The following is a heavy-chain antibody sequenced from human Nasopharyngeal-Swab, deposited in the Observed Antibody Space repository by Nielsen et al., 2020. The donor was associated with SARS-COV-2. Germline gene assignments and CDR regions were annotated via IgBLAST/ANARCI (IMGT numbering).Heavy chain of an antibody. D-gene: IGHD6-19*01. CDR3: ARVRSLAGHDAFDI. Sequence: SETLSLTCTVSGGSISSGGYYWSWIRQHPGKGLEWIGYIYYSGSTYYNPSLKSRVTISVDTSKNQFSLKLSSVTAADTAVYYCARVRSLAGHDAFDIWGQGTMVTVSS. V-gene: IGHV4-31*03. CDR1: GGSISSGGYY. J-gene: IGHJ3*02. CDR2: IYYSGST.